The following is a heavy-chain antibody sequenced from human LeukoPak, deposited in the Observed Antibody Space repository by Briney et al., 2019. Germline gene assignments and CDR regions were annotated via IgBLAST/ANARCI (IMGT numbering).Heavy chain of an antibody. CDR2: INHSGST. J-gene: IGHJ5*02. CDR3: ARTVQYNWFDP. CDR1: GGSFSGYY. Sequence: SETLSLTCAVYGGSFSGYYWSWLRQPPGKGLEWIGEINHSGSTNYNPSLKSRVTISVDRSKNQFSLKLSSVTAADTAVYYCARTVQYNWFDPWGQGTLVTVSS. V-gene: IGHV4-34*01. D-gene: IGHD6-6*01.